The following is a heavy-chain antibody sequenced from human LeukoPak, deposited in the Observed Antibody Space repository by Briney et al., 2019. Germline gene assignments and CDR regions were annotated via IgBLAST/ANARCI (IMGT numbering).Heavy chain of an antibody. CDR1: GESMSGFY. Sequence: SETLSLTCTVSGESMSGFYWNWIRQPPGKGLEWIGYMHYTGSTNYNPSLKSRVTISIDTSKNQFSLKLSSVTASDTAVYYCAKGIDYFDYWGQGTLVTVPS. V-gene: IGHV4-59*08. D-gene: IGHD2-15*01. CDR3: AKGIDYFDY. J-gene: IGHJ4*02. CDR2: MHYTGST.